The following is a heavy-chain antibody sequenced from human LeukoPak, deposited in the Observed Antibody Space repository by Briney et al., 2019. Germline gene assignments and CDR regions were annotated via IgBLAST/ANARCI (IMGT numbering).Heavy chain of an antibody. CDR3: ARDLRFGELYY. CDR1: GYTFTSYG. Sequence: ASVKVSCKASGYTFTSYGISWVRQAPGQGLEWMGWISAYNGNTNYAQKLQGRVTMTTDTSTSTVYMELRSLRSDDTAVYYCARDLRFGELYYWGQGTLVTVSS. D-gene: IGHD3-10*01. CDR2: ISAYNGNT. J-gene: IGHJ4*02. V-gene: IGHV1-18*01.